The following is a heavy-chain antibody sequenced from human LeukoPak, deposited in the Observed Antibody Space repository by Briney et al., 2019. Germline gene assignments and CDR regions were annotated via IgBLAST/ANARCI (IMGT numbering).Heavy chain of an antibody. CDR1: GFSFGSYA. CDR3: AKDHGWLSRD. J-gene: IGHJ4*02. CDR2: ISDSGGAT. Sequence: TGGSLRLSCGASGFSFGSYAMSWVRQAPGKGPEWVSGISDSGGATHYADSVKGRFTVSRDDSKNTLYLQMNSLGAEDTAVYYCAKDHGWLSRDWGQGTLVTVSS. D-gene: IGHD3-22*01. V-gene: IGHV3-23*01.